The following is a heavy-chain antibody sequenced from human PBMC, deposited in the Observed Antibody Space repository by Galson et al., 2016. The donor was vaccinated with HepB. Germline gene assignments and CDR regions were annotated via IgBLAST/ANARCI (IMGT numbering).Heavy chain of an antibody. Sequence: QSGAEVKKPGESLKISCKGSGYSFTNYWIGWVRQMPGKGLEWMGIIYPGDSETRYSPSFQGQVTISADRSISTAYLQWSSLKASDSAMYYCARAMTIFGVAYNYWGLGTLVTVSS. V-gene: IGHV5-51*03. CDR3: ARAMTIFGVAYNY. CDR2: IYPGDSET. CDR1: GYSFTNYW. D-gene: IGHD3-3*01. J-gene: IGHJ4*02.